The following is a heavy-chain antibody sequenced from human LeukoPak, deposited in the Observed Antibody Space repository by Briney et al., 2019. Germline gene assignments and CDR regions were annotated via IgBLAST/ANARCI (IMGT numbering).Heavy chain of an antibody. CDR1: GGSFSGYY. J-gene: IGHJ4*02. Sequence: SEPLSLTCAVYGGSFSGYYWSWIREPPGKGVEGMGEINHSGSTNYNPSLKSRVTISVDTSKNQFSLKLSSVTAADTAVYYCARTGVRRYCSSTSCQPSFPGSYLAYWGQGTLVTVSS. V-gene: IGHV4-34*01. CDR3: ARTGVRRYCSSTSCQPSFPGSYLAY. D-gene: IGHD2-2*01. CDR2: INHSGST.